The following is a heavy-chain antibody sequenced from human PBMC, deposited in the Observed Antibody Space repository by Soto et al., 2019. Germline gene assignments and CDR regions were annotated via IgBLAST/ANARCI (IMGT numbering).Heavy chain of an antibody. CDR1: GFTFSSYW. Sequence: EVQLVESGGGLVQPGGSLRLSCAASGFTFSSYWMSWVRQAPGKGLEWVANIKQDGSEKYYVDSVKGRFTISRDNAKNSLYLQMSSLSAEDTAVFYCVRVGRLGGYWGQGTLVTVSS. D-gene: IGHD3-16*01. V-gene: IGHV3-7*03. CDR2: IKQDGSEK. J-gene: IGHJ4*02. CDR3: VRVGRLGGY.